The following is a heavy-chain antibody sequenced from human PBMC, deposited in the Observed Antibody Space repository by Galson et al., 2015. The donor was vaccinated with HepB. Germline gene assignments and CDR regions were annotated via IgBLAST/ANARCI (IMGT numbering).Heavy chain of an antibody. Sequence: SLRLSCAASGFTFRSYAMSWVRPAPGKGLEWVSGISGSGGSPYYAASVKGRFTISRDNSKNTLYLQITCLRAEDTAVYYCAKFRETETPTAMVSDYFDYWGQGTLVTVSS. CDR1: GFTFRSYA. CDR2: ISGSGGSP. CDR3: AKFRETETPTAMVSDYFDY. J-gene: IGHJ4*02. D-gene: IGHD5-18*01. V-gene: IGHV3-23*01.